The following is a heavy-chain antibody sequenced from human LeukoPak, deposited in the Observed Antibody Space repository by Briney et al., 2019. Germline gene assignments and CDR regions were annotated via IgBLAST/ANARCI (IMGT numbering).Heavy chain of an antibody. CDR3: ARDSADWLVRTWDAFDI. CDR2: INPNSGGT. Sequence: ASVKVSCKASGYTFTGYYMHWVRQAPGQGLEWMGWINPNSGGTNYAQKFQGRVTMTRDTSISTAYMELSRLRSDDTAVYYCARDSADWLVRTWDAFDIWGQGTMVTVSS. V-gene: IGHV1-2*02. CDR1: GYTFTGYY. D-gene: IGHD6-19*01. J-gene: IGHJ3*02.